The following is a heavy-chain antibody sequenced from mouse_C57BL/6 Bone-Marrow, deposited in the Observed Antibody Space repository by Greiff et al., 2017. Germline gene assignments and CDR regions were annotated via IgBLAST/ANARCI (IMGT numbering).Heavy chain of an antibody. CDR3: AVIGFFAY. CDR2: IHPNSGSN. Sequence: QVQLQQPGAELVKPGASVTLSCKASGYTFTSYWMHWVKQRPGQGLEWIGMIHPNSGSNNYNEKFKSKATLTVDKSSSSAYMQLSSLSSEDSAVYYCAVIGFFAYWGQGTTLTVSS. D-gene: IGHD2-14*01. V-gene: IGHV1-64*01. CDR1: GYTFTSYW. J-gene: IGHJ2*01.